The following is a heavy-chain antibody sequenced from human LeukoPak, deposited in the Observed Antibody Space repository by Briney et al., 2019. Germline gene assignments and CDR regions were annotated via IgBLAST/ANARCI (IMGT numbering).Heavy chain of an antibody. J-gene: IGHJ3*02. CDR3: ANSFGSKTAFDI. Sequence: PGGSLRLSCAASGLTFSSYGMHWVRQAPGKGLEWVAVISYDGSNKYYADSVKGRFTISRDNSKNTLYLQMNSLRAEDTAVYYCANSFGSKTAFDIWGQGTMVTVSS. CDR1: GLTFSSYG. D-gene: IGHD3-10*01. CDR2: ISYDGSNK. V-gene: IGHV3-30*18.